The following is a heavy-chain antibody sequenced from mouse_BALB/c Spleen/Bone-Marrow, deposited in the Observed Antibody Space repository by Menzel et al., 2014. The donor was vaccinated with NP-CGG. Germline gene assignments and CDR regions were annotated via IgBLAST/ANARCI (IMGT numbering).Heavy chain of an antibody. V-gene: IGHV1-54*01. D-gene: IGHD2-2*01. CDR2: INPGSGSS. CDR3: ARSRGYDVGPFAF. Sequence: QVQLQQSGAELVRPGTSVKVSCKASGYAFTNYLIEWVKQRPGQGLEWIGVINPGSGSSNYNENFKGKATLTADRSSSTAYMLLNSLTSDDSAVYFCARSRGYDVGPFAFWGQETLVTVSA. J-gene: IGHJ3*01. CDR1: GYAFTNYL.